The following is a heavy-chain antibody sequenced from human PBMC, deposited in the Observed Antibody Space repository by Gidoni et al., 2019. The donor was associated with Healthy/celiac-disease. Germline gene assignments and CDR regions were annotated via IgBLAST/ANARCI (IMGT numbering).Heavy chain of an antibody. CDR2: LYPGDSDT. D-gene: IGHD6-13*01. J-gene: IGHJ4*02. Sequence: EVQLVQSGAEVNTPGESLKISCKGSGSSFRSYWTAWVRQMPGKGLGWMGILYPGDSDTRYSPSFQGKVTISADKSISTAYLQWSSLKASDTAMYYCASGVAANRGLFDYWGQGTLVTVSS. CDR3: ASGVAANRGLFDY. CDR1: GSSFRSYW. V-gene: IGHV5-51*01.